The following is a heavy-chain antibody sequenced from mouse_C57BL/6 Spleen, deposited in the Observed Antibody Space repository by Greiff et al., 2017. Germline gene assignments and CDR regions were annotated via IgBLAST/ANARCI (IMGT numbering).Heavy chain of an antibody. Sequence: QVQLQQSGPELVKPGASVKISCKASGYAFSSSWMNWVKQRPGKGLEWIGRIYPGDGDTNYNGKFKGKATLTADKSSSTAYMQLSSLTSEDSAVYFCARGSNYGMDYWGQGTSVTVSS. CDR1: GYAFSSSW. D-gene: IGHD2-5*01. CDR2: IYPGDGDT. V-gene: IGHV1-82*01. CDR3: ARGSNYGMDY. J-gene: IGHJ4*01.